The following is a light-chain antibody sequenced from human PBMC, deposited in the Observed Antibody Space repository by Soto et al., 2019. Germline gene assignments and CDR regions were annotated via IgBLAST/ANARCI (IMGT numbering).Light chain of an antibody. J-gene: IGKJ4*01. V-gene: IGKV1-5*03. CDR3: QQYNSYPLT. CDR2: KAS. Sequence: DSQMTQSPSTLSASVGDRVTITCRASESISSWLAWYQQKPGKAPNLLIYKASSLESGVPSRFSGSVSGTEFTLTICSLQPDDFATYYGQQYNSYPLTFGGGTKVESK. CDR1: ESISSW.